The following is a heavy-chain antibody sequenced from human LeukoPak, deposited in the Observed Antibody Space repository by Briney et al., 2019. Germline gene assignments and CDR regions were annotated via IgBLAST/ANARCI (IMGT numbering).Heavy chain of an antibody. CDR1: GFTVSSNY. CDR3: ARAPFGTESL. Sequence: GSLRLSCAASGFTVSSNYMSWVRQAPGKGLEWVSVIYSGGSTYYADSVKGRFTISRDDSKNTLYLQMNSLRAEDTAVYYCARAPFGTESLWGQGTLVTVSS. J-gene: IGHJ4*02. D-gene: IGHD3-10*01. CDR2: IYSGGST. V-gene: IGHV3-66*01.